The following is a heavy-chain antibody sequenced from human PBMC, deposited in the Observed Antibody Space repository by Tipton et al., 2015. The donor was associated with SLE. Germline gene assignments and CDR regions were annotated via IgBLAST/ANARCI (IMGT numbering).Heavy chain of an antibody. CDR3: ARDVGQQLVLFDY. CDR2: IYSSVNI. CDR1: GGSINSGGYY. V-gene: IGHV4-31*03. Sequence: TLSLTCTVSGGSINSGGYYWSWIRQYPGKGLEWIAYIYSSVNIYHNPSLKSRVTISVDTSKNQFSLKLSSVTAADTAVYYCARDVGQQLVLFDYWGQGKLVTVSS. J-gene: IGHJ4*02. D-gene: IGHD4-11*01.